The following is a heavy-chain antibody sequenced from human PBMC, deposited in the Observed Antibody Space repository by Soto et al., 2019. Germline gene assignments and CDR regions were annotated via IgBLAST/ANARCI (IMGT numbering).Heavy chain of an antibody. V-gene: IGHV4-34*01. D-gene: IGHD2-2*01. CDR1: GGSFSGYY. CDR2: INHSGST. Sequence: SETLSLTCAVYGGSFSGYYWSWIRQPPGKGLEWIGEINHSGSTNYNPSLKSRVTISVDTSKNQFSLKLSSVTAADTAVYSCERGAIVIVPEGGWLDPWGQGTLVTVS. CDR3: ERGAIVIVPEGGWLDP. J-gene: IGHJ5*02.